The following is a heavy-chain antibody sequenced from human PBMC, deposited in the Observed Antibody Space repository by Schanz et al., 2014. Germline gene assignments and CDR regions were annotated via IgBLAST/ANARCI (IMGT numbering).Heavy chain of an antibody. J-gene: IGHJ4*02. Sequence: EVQLVESGGGLVQPGGSLRLSCTASGFTFSSYSMNWVRQAPGRGLEWVSIISGSGGNTYYADAVRGRFTISRDNSKNSLYLQMNSLRAEDTAVYYCARVKGGFDYWGQGTLVTVSS. CDR3: ARVKGGFDY. CDR1: GFTFSSYS. V-gene: IGHV3-23*04. CDR2: ISGSGGNT. D-gene: IGHD3-16*01.